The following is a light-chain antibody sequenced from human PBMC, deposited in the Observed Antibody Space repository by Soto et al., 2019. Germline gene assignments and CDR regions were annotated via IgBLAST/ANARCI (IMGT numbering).Light chain of an antibody. CDR1: SSDVGGYNY. J-gene: IGLJ2*01. V-gene: IGLV2-14*01. Sequence: QSALTQPASVSGSPGQSITISCTVTSSDVGGYNYVSWYQQHPGKAPKLMIYDVSNRPSGVSNRFSGSKSGNTASLTSSGLQAEDEADYYCSSYTISSTLVVFGGGTKLIVL. CDR3: SSYTISSTLVV. CDR2: DVS.